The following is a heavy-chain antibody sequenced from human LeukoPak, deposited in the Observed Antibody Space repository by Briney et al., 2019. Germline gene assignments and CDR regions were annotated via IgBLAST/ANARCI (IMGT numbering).Heavy chain of an antibody. Sequence: ASVKVSCKAPGYTFTSYAMHWVRQAPGQRLEWMGWINAGNGNTKYSQKFQGRATITRDTSASTAYMELSSLRSEDTAVYYCARGGVPGYYYDSSGYYYHYFDYWGQGILVTVSS. CDR1: GYTFTSYA. D-gene: IGHD3-22*01. J-gene: IGHJ4*02. CDR3: ARGGVPGYYYDSSGYYYHYFDY. V-gene: IGHV1-3*01. CDR2: INAGNGNT.